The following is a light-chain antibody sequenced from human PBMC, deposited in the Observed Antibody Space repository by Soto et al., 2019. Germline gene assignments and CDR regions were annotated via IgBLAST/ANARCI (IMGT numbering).Light chain of an antibody. CDR2: AAS. CDR1: QSISSY. CDR3: QQTYTTPPT. J-gene: IGKJ5*01. Sequence: DIQMTQSPSSLSASVGDRVTITCLASQSISSYLNWYQQKPGKAPKLMIYAASSLQSGVPSRFSGNGSGTDFTLTISSLQPEDIATYYCQQTYTTPPTFGQGTQLEIK. V-gene: IGKV1-39*01.